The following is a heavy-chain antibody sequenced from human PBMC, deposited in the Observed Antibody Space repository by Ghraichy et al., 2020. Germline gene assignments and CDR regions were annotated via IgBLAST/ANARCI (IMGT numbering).Heavy chain of an antibody. Sequence: ASLKVSCKASGYTFTTYGMHWVRQAPGQRPEWMGWINTGNGDTKYSLKFQGRVTISRDTSASTAYMEVSSLRSEDTAVYYCARVSGVDNWFDPWGQGTLVTVSS. D-gene: IGHD3-3*01. V-gene: IGHV1-3*04. CDR2: INTGNGDT. CDR1: GYTFTTYG. CDR3: ARVSGVDNWFDP. J-gene: IGHJ5*02.